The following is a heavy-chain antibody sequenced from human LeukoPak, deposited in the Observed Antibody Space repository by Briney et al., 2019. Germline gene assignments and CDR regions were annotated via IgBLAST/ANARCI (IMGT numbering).Heavy chain of an antibody. CDR1: GDAISIYY. Sequence: PSETLSLTCTVSGDAISIYYWSWIRQPPGKALEWSGYIYYSWSTRYNPSLKSRVTISLDTSKSQFSLKLSSVTAAGTAVYYCAGDFDYDTSLSDAFDFWGQGTMVTVSS. CDR3: AGDFDYDTSLSDAFDF. D-gene: IGHD3-22*01. V-gene: IGHV4-59*01. CDR2: IYYSWST. J-gene: IGHJ3*01.